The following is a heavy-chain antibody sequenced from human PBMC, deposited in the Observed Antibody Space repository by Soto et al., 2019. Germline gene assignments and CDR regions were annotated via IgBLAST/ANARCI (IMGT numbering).Heavy chain of an antibody. CDR2: ISYDGSNK. J-gene: IGHJ6*02. CDR1: GFTFSNYG. V-gene: IGHV3-30*18. CDR3: GKGRSYYYYYGVDV. Sequence: GGSLRLSCAASGFTFSNYGMHWVRQAPGKGLEWVAVISYDGSNKYHADSVKGRFTNSRDNSKSTLYLQMNSLRAEDTAVYYCGKGRSYYYYYGVDVWGQGTTVTVSS. D-gene: IGHD1-26*01.